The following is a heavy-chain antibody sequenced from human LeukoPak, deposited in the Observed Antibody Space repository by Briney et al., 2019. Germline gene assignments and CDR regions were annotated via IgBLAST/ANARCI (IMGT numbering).Heavy chain of an antibody. V-gene: IGHV1-69*05. CDR1: GGTFSSYA. CDR3: ASINYYYYYMDV. Sequence: GASVKVSCKASGGTFSSYAISWVRQAPGQGLEWMGRIIPIFGTANYAQKFQGRVTITTDESTSTAYMELSSLRSEDTAVYYCASINYYYYYMDVWGKGTTVTVSS. J-gene: IGHJ6*03. CDR2: IIPIFGTA.